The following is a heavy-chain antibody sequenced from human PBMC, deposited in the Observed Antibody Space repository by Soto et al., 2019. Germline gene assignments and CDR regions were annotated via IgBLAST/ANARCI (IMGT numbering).Heavy chain of an antibody. V-gene: IGHV3-15*01. Sequence: GGSLRLSCAASGFTFTNAWMSWVRQAPGKGLEWVARIKSKTDGGTTDYATPVKGRFTISRDDSRNTLYLQMGSLRPEDMAVYYCARGSFYSSGTVHRPYDYWGQGTLVTVSS. CDR3: ARGSFYSSGTVHRPYDY. CDR2: IKSKTDGGTT. CDR1: GFTFTNAW. J-gene: IGHJ4*02. D-gene: IGHD3-10*01.